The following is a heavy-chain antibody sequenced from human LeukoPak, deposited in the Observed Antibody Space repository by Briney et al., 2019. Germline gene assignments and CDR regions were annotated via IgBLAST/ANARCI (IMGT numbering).Heavy chain of an antibody. CDR2: ISSSGSTI. D-gene: IGHD3-9*01. CDR3: ARASGTDYFTPIDY. V-gene: IGHV3-11*04. Sequence: GGSLRLSCAASGFTFSDYYMSWIRQAPGKGLEWVSYISSSGSTIYYADSVKGRFTISRDNAKNSLYLQMNGLRAEDTAVYYCARASGTDYFTPIDYWGQGTLVTVSS. CDR1: GFTFSDYY. J-gene: IGHJ4*02.